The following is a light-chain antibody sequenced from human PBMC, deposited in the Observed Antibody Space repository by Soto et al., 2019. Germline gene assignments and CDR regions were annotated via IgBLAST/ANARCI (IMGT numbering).Light chain of an antibody. Sequence: QSALTQPASVSGSPGQSITISCTGTSSDVGAYYSVSWYQQHPGKAPKLMIYEVTKRPSGGSNRFAASQSGNTASLTISGLQADDEADYYCSSYTSRDTLVFGGGTKVTVL. CDR1: SSDVGAYYS. V-gene: IGLV2-14*01. CDR2: EVT. J-gene: IGLJ3*02. CDR3: SSYTSRDTLV.